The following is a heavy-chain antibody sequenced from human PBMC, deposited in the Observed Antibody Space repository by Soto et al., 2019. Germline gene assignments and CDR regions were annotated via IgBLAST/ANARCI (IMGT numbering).Heavy chain of an antibody. CDR1: GYTFTSYD. CDR3: TRGQGNH. Sequence: QVQLVQSGAEVKKPGVSVRVSCKASGYTFTSYDSYWVRLATGQGLEWMGWMNPFSGNAVYTQKFQDRVTMTRDTSINTAYMEMSGLRSEDTAVYYCTRGQGNHWGQGSLVTVSS. J-gene: IGHJ4*02. V-gene: IGHV1-8*01. CDR2: MNPFSGNA.